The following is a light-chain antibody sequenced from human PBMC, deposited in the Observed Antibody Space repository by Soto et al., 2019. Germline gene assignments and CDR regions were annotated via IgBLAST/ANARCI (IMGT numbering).Light chain of an antibody. CDR2: EVS. V-gene: IGLV2-14*01. CDR1: SSDIGGYNY. J-gene: IGLJ1*01. Sequence: QSALTQPASVSGSPGQSITISCAGTSSDIGGYNYVSWYQQHPGKAPKVMIYEVSNRPSGVSNRFSGSKSGNTASLTISGLQAEEEADYSCSSYTTSRTLYVFGRGTKVTVL. CDR3: SSYTTSRTLYV.